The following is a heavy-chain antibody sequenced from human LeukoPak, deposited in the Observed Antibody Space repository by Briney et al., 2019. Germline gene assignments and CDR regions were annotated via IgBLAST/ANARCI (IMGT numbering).Heavy chain of an antibody. D-gene: IGHD3-10*01. Sequence: GGSLRLSCAASGFTFSSYGMHWVRQAPGKGLEWVAVIWYDGSSKYYADSVKGRFTISRDNSENTLYLQMNSLRAENTAVYYCEKEKATGVVGYWGQGTMVTVSS. CDR3: EKEKATGVVGY. V-gene: IGHV3-30*02. CDR2: IWYDGSSK. CDR1: GFTFSSYG. J-gene: IGHJ4*02.